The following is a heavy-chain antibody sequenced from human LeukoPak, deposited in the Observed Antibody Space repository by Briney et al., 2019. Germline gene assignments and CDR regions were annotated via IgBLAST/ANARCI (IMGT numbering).Heavy chain of an antibody. V-gene: IGHV4-59*01. CDR1: GGFISGYY. J-gene: IGHJ5*02. D-gene: IGHD3-16*02. CDR3: ARAYRLTSPRGFDP. CDR2: VFYTGDT. Sequence: SETLSLTCTVSGGFISGYYWNWIRQSPGKGLEWIGYVFYTGDTDYNPSLRSRVTMSVNRSNNRFSLQLASVTTADSAFYYCARAYRLTSPRGFDPWGPGILVTVSS.